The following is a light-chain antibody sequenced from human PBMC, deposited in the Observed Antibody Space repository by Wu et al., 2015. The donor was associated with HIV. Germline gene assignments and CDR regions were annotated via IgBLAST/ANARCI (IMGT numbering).Light chain of an antibody. CDR3: TKIIIILAPWT. CDR1: QDISNY. J-gene: IGKJ1*01. Sequence: DIQMTQSPSSLSASVGDRISITCRASQDISNYLAWFQQKPGKVPRLLIYSASTLQFRGPVSVQRQWIWDRFHSHNQQPCSLKXLQLYYCTKIIIILAPWTFGPRDQVEIK. V-gene: IGKV1-27*01. CDR2: SAS.